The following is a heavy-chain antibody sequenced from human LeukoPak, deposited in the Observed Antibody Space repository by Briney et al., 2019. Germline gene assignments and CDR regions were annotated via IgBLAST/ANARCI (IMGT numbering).Heavy chain of an antibody. D-gene: IGHD3-10*01. CDR2: IIPMFAPA. J-gene: IGHJ5*02. Sequence: SVKVSCKASGGTFKSYAIAWVRQAPGQGLEWMGGIIPMFAPARYAQNFQGRVTITTDESTSTAYMELSSLKSEDTAVYYCARGAHSGSYSSWFHPWGQGTLVTVSS. CDR1: GGTFKSYA. V-gene: IGHV1-69*05. CDR3: ARGAHSGSYSSWFHP.